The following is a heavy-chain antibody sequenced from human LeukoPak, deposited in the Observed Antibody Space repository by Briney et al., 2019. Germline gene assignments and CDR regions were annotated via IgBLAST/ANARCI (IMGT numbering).Heavy chain of an antibody. D-gene: IGHD5-12*01. V-gene: IGHV3-7*03. CDR2: INHNGNVN. CDR1: GFTFSSYW. CDR3: TRDWRNLGYDY. J-gene: IGHJ4*02. Sequence: GGSLRLSCAASGFTFSSYWMNWARQAPGKGLEWVASINHNGNVNYYVDSVKGRFTISRDNAKNSLYLQMSNLRAEDTAVYYCTRDWRNLGYDYWGQGTLVTVSS.